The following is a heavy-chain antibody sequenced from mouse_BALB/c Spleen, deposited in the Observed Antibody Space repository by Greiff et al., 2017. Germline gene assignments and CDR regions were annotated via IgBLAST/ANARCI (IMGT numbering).Heavy chain of an antibody. CDR2: ISSGGSYT. J-gene: IGHJ2*01. CDR1: GFTFSSYG. Sequence: EVQRVESGGDLVKPGGSLKLSCAASGFTFSSYGMSWVRQTPDKRLEWVATISSGGSYTYYPDSVKGRFTISRDNAKNTLYLQMSSLKSEDTAMYYCARWGVVASFDYWGQGTTLTVSS. CDR3: ARWGVVASFDY. D-gene: IGHD1-1*01. V-gene: IGHV5-6*01.